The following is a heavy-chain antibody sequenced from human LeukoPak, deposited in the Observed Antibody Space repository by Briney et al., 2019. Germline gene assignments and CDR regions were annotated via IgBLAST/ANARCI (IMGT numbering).Heavy chain of an antibody. CDR1: GFAFSSYA. Sequence: GGSLRLSCAASGFAFSSYAMHWVRQAPGKGLEYVSAISSNGGSTYYANSVKGRFTISRDNSKNTLYLQMGSLRAEDMAVYYCARWDSGSRSRYFDYWGQGTLVTVSS. V-gene: IGHV3-64*01. CDR2: ISSNGGST. D-gene: IGHD1-26*01. J-gene: IGHJ4*02. CDR3: ARWDSGSRSRYFDY.